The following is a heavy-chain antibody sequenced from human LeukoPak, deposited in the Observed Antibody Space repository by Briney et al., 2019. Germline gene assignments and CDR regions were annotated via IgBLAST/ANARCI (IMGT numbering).Heavy chain of an antibody. V-gene: IGHV4-59*01. CDR2: IHYSGST. CDR3: ASIAVAGSWVDY. J-gene: IGHJ4*02. Sequence: SETLSLTCTASGGSISSYYWSWIRQPPGKGLEWIGYIHYSGSTNYNPSLKSRVTISVDTSKNQFSLKLSSVTAADTAVYYCASIAVAGSWVDYWGQGTLVTVSS. CDR1: GGSISSYY. D-gene: IGHD6-19*01.